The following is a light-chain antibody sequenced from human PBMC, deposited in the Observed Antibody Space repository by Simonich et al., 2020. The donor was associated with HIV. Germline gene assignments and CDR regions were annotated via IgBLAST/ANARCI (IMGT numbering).Light chain of an antibody. Sequence: DIVMTQSPDSLAVSLGERATVNCRSSRSVLYRSNNKNYLAWYQQKPGQPPKLLIYWASTRESGVPDRFSASGSGTDFTLTISSLQAEDVAVYFCQQYYSTPTWTFGQGTKVEIK. V-gene: IGKV4-1*01. CDR2: WAS. CDR3: QQYYSTPTWT. J-gene: IGKJ1*01. CDR1: RSVLYRSNNKNY.